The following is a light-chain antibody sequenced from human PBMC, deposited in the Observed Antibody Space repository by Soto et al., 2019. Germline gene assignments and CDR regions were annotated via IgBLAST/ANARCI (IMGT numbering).Light chain of an antibody. CDR1: QSVSSY. V-gene: IGKV3-11*01. J-gene: IGKJ5*01. CDR2: DAS. Sequence: DIVLTQSPATLSLSPGERATLSCRASQSVSSYLAWYQQKPGQAPRLLIYDASNRATGIPARFSGSGSGTEFTLTISSLEPEDSALYYCQQRSIWPTFGQGTRLEI. CDR3: QQRSIWPT.